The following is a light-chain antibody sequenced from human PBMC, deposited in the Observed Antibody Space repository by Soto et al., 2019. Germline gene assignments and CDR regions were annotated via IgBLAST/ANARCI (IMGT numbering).Light chain of an antibody. J-gene: IGKJ5*01. CDR2: DAS. CDR1: QSVSSY. Sequence: EIVLTQSPATLYLSPGERDTLSCRASQSVSSYLAWYQQKPGQAPRLLIYDASNRATGIPARFSGSGSGTDFTLTISSLEPEDFAVYYCQQRSNWPLTCGQGTRLEIK. CDR3: QQRSNWPLT. V-gene: IGKV3-11*01.